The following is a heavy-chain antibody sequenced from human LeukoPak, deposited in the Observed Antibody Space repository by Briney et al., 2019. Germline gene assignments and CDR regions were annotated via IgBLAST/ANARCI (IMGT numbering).Heavy chain of an antibody. J-gene: IGHJ3*02. D-gene: IGHD3-22*01. CDR1: GGTFSSYA. Sequence: SVKVSXKASGGTFSSYAISWVRQAPGQGLEWMGRIIPIFGTANYAQKFQGRVTITTDESTSTAYMELSSLRSEDTAVYYCARDHDSGGYYNIWGQGTMVTVSS. V-gene: IGHV1-69*05. CDR3: ARDHDSGGYYNI. CDR2: IIPIFGTA.